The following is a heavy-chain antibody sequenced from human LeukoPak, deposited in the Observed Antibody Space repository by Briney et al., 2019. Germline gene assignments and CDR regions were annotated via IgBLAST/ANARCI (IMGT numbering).Heavy chain of an antibody. D-gene: IGHD6-13*01. V-gene: IGHV1-69*13. Sequence: GASVKVSCKASGGTFSSYAISWVRQAPGQGLEWMGGIIPIFGTANYAQKSQGRVTITADESTSTAYMELSSLRSEDTAVYYCARDPSAAGRYNWFDPWGQGTLVTVSS. CDR2: IIPIFGTA. CDR1: GGTFSSYA. CDR3: ARDPSAAGRYNWFDP. J-gene: IGHJ5*02.